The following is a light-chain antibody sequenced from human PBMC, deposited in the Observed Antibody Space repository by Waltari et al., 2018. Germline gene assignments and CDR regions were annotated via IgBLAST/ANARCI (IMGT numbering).Light chain of an antibody. J-gene: IGKJ5*01. Sequence: DIVMTQSPESLAVSLGEGATIHCKTSRSVLSTSINKNYLAWYRQKPGQPPKLLIYWASTREHGVPDRISGSGSGTDFTLTISSLQAEDVAVYYCQQYYSIPITFGQGTRLEIK. CDR1: RSVLSTSINKNY. V-gene: IGKV4-1*01. CDR3: QQYYSIPIT. CDR2: WAS.